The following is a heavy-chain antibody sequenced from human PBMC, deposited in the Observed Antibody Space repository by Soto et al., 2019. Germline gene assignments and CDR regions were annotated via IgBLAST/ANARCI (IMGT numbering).Heavy chain of an antibody. CDR1: GYSFISYW. J-gene: IGHJ3*02. D-gene: IGHD2-15*01. V-gene: IGHV5-10-1*01. CDR2: IDPSDSYT. CDR3: ARLLVVAGRPLDAFDI. Sequence: GESLKISCKGSGYSFISYWISWVRQMPGKGLEWMGRIDPSDSYTNYSPSFQGHVTISADKSISTAYLQWSSLKASDTAMYYCARLLVVAGRPLDAFDIWGQGTMVTVSS.